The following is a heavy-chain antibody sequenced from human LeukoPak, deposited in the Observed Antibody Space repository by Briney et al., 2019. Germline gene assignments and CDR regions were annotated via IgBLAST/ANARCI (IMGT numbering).Heavy chain of an antibody. Sequence: SETLSLTCTVSGGSISSYYWSWIRQPPGKGLEWIGYIYYSGSTNYNPSLKSRVTISVDTSKNQFSLKLSSVTAADTAVYYCARGRFLEWLGYFQHWGQGTLVTVSS. J-gene: IGHJ1*01. V-gene: IGHV4-59*01. CDR1: GGSISSYY. D-gene: IGHD3-3*01. CDR3: ARGRFLEWLGYFQH. CDR2: IYYSGST.